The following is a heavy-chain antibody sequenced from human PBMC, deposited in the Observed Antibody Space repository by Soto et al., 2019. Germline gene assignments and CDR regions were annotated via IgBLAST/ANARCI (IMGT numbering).Heavy chain of an antibody. V-gene: IGHV3-48*04. CDR1: GFTFSSYS. CDR3: ARDRDWAFDH. CDR2: IFASSTTI. D-gene: IGHD3-9*01. Sequence: PGGSLRLSCVASGFTFSSYSMVWVRQAPGKGLEWVSYIFASSTTIYYADSVKGRFTVSRDNAQNSLFLLMNSLRAEDTAVYYCARDRDWAFDHWGQGTLVTVSS. J-gene: IGHJ4*02.